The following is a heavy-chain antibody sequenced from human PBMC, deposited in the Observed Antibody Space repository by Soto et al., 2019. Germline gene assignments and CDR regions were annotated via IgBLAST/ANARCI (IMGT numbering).Heavy chain of an antibody. D-gene: IGHD1-26*01. Sequence: QLVQSGAEVQKSGASVKVSCKASGYSFTSQRVNWVRQAPGQGLEWMGSISPYNGKTNYAQGIEGRVTMTADTSTNTAYMELRSLKSDDTALYYCATANGSYRPLSFCGQGTLVTVSS. CDR1: GYSFTSQR. CDR2: ISPYNGKT. J-gene: IGHJ4*02. V-gene: IGHV1-18*01. CDR3: ATANGSYRPLSF.